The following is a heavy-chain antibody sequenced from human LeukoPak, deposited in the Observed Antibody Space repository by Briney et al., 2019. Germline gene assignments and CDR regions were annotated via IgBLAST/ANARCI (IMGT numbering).Heavy chain of an antibody. CDR1: GGSFSGYY. J-gene: IGHJ6*03. Sequence: PSETLSLTCAVYGGSFSGYYWSWIRQPPGKGLEWIGEINHSGSTNYNPSLKSRVTISVDTSKNQFSLKLSSVTAAGTAVYYCARGRVGTIDYDYYYYMDVWGKGTTVTVSS. CDR3: ARGRVGTIDYDYYYYMDV. D-gene: IGHD5-12*01. CDR2: INHSGST. V-gene: IGHV4-34*01.